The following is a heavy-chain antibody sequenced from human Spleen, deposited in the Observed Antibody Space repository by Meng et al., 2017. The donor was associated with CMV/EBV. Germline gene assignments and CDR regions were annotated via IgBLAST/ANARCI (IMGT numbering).Heavy chain of an antibody. V-gene: IGHV1-2*02. CDR3: ALGGTQQWLPHF. J-gene: IGHJ4*02. Sequence: CKVSGYILTGYYMHWVRQAPGQGLEWMGWINPNSGGTNYAQKFQDRVTLTRDTSINTAYMELSRLRSEDTAVYYCALGGTQQWLPHFWGQGTLVTVSS. CDR2: INPNSGGT. CDR1: GYILTGYY. D-gene: IGHD5-18*01.